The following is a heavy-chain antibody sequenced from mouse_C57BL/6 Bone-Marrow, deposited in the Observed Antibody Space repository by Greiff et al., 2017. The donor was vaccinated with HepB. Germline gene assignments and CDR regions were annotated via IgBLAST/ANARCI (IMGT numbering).Heavy chain of an antibody. CDR2: FYPGSGSI. D-gene: IGHD2-4*01. J-gene: IGHJ3*01. CDR3: ARHARIYYDYDGFSWFAY. V-gene: IGHV1-62-2*01. CDR1: GYTFTEYT. Sequence: VKLMESGAELVKPGASVKLSCKASGYTFTEYTIHWVKQRSGQGLEWIGWFYPGSGSIKYNEKFKDKATLTADKSSSTVYMELSRLTSEDSAVYFCARHARIYYDYDGFSWFAYWGQGTLVTVSA.